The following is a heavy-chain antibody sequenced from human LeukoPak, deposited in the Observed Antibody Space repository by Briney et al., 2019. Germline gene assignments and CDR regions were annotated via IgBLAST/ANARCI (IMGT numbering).Heavy chain of an antibody. D-gene: IGHD6-13*01. Sequence: GGSLRLSCAASGFTFSSYWMSWVRQAPGKGLDWVANIKEDGSEKYYVDSVKGRFTISRDNAKNSLYLQMNSLRAEDTAVYYCARDPPLFIDQQLSLRPLDYWGQGILVTVSS. V-gene: IGHV3-7*01. J-gene: IGHJ4*02. CDR1: GFTFSSYW. CDR3: ARDPPLFIDQQLSLRPLDY. CDR2: IKEDGSEK.